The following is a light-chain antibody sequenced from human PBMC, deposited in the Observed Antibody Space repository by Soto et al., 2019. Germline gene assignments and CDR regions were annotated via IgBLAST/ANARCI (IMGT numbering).Light chain of an antibody. CDR2: GAS. CDR1: QSVSNNY. V-gene: IGKV3-20*01. J-gene: IGKJ1*01. CDR3: QQYGSSGT. Sequence: EIVLTQSPGTLSLARGEVASLSCRASQSVSNNYLSWYQQKPVQAPRLLIYGASNRATGIPDRFSGSGSGTDFTLTISRLEPEDFAVYYCQQYGSSGTFGQGTKVDIK.